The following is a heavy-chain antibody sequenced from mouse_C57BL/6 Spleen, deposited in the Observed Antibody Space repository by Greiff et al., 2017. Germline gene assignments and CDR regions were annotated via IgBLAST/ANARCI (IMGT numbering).Heavy chain of an antibody. CDR3: ARGATVVAYYFDY. Sequence: DVMLVESGGGLVKPGGSLKLSCAASGFTFSDYGMHWVRQAPEKGLEWVAYISSGSSTIYYADTVKGRFTISRDNAKNTLFLQMTSLRSEDTAMYYCARGATVVAYYFDYWDQGTTLSLSS. CDR1: GFTFSDYG. D-gene: IGHD1-1*01. CDR2: ISSGSSTI. V-gene: IGHV5-17*01. J-gene: IGHJ2*01.